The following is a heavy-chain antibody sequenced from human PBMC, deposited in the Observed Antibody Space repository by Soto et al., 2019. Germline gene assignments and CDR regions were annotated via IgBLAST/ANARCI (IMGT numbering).Heavy chain of an antibody. D-gene: IGHD6-6*01. Sequence: SVKVSCKASGGTFSSYAISWVRQAPGQGLEWMGGIIPIFGTANYAQKFQGRVTITADKSTSTAYMELSSLRSEDTAVYYCARGFTDDSSSLGSNYYYGMDVGGQGTTVPVSS. CDR2: IIPIFGTA. CDR1: GGTFSSYA. J-gene: IGHJ6*02. CDR3: ARGFTDDSSSLGSNYYYGMDV. V-gene: IGHV1-69*06.